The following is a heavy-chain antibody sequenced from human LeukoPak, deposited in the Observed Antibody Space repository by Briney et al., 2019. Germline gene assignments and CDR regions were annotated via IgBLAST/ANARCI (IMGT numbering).Heavy chain of an antibody. D-gene: IGHD3-22*01. Sequence: GGSLRLSCAASGFTFSSYAMSWVRQAPGKGLEWVSAISGSGGSTYYADSVKGRFTISRDNAKNSLYLQMNSLRAEDTAVYYCARPRPETTMIVGGGFDYWGQGTLVTVSS. CDR1: GFTFSSYA. CDR3: ARPRPETTMIVGGGFDY. CDR2: ISGSGGST. J-gene: IGHJ4*02. V-gene: IGHV3-23*01.